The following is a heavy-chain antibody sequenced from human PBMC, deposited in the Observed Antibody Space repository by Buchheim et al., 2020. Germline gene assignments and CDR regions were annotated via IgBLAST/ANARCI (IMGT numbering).Heavy chain of an antibody. V-gene: IGHV3-30*04. J-gene: IGHJ5*02. CDR3: ARGSGATISPFDP. Sequence: QVQLVESGGGVVQPGRSLRLSCAASGFTFSSYAMHWVRQAPGKGLEWVAVISYDGSNKYYADSVKGRFTISRDNSKNTLYLQMNSLRAEDTAVYYCARGSGATISPFDPWGQGTL. CDR2: ISYDGSNK. CDR1: GFTFSSYA. D-gene: IGHD5-12*01.